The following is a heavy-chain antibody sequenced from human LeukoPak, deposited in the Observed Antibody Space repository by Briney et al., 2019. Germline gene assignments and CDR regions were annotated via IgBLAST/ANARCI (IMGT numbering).Heavy chain of an antibody. CDR2: INTNTGNP. D-gene: IGHD5-24*01. CDR3: ARVLRTSGAQMATISGY. Sequence: GASVKVSCKASGYTFTGYYMHWVRQAPGQGLEWMGWINTNTGNPTYAQGFTGRFVFSLDTSVSTAYLQISSLKAEDTAVYYCARVLRTSGAQMATISGYWGQGTLVTVSS. J-gene: IGHJ4*02. V-gene: IGHV7-4-1*02. CDR1: GYTFTGYY.